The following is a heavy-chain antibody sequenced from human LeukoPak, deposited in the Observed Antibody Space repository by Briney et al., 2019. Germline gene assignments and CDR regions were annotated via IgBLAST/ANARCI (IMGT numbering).Heavy chain of an antibody. J-gene: IGHJ4*02. CDR3: ARVVFYDILTGYSYYFDY. CDR1: GGTFSSYA. CDR2: IIPIFGTA. Sequence: SVKVSCKASGGTFSSYAISWVRQAPGQGLEWMGGIIPIFGTANYAQKFQGRVTITADESKSTAYMELSSLRSEDTAVYYCARVVFYDILTGYSYYFDYWGQGTLVTVSS. V-gene: IGHV1-69*01. D-gene: IGHD3-9*01.